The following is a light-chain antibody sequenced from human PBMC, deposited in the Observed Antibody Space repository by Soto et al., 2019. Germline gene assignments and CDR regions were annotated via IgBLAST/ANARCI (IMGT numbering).Light chain of an antibody. V-gene: IGKV3-11*01. CDR2: NAS. J-gene: IGKJ1*01. CDR1: QSVSTY. Sequence: EIVLTQSPATLSLSPGDGATLFCRTSQSVSTYLAWYQQKPGQAPRLLIYNASNRATGIPARFSGSGSGTDFTLTISSLEPEDFAVYYCQQRSNWPPWTFGQGTKVEI. CDR3: QQRSNWPPWT.